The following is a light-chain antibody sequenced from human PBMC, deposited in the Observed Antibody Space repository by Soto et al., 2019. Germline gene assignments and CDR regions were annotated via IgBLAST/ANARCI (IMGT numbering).Light chain of an antibody. CDR2: RAS. CDR1: QTISRW. Sequence: DIKMTQSPLTLSASVGDRVTITCRASQTISRWLAWYQQKPGKAPKLLIYRASSLESGVPSRFSGSGSGTELTLTISSLQSDDSATYYCHQYQTWTFGQGTKVEIK. J-gene: IGKJ1*01. V-gene: IGKV1-5*03. CDR3: HQYQTWT.